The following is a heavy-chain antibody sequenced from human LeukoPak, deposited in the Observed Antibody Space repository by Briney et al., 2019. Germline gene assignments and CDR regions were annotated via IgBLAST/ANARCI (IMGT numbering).Heavy chain of an antibody. D-gene: IGHD5-12*01. CDR1: GYSFTIYG. CDR3: AREQGYSGYDLMPALDY. V-gene: IGHV1-18*01. CDR2: ISAYNGNT. Sequence: GASVKVSCKASGYSFTIYGSSCWRRAPEHPLKWLEWISAYNGNTNYEQKLQGRVTMTTDTSTSTAYMELRSLRSAHTAVYCCAREQGYSGYDLMPALDYWGQGTLVTVSS. J-gene: IGHJ4*02.